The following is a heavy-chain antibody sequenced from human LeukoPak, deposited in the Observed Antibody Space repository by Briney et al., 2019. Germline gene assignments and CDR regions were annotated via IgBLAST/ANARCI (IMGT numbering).Heavy chain of an antibody. CDR1: GGSFSGYY. CDR3: AGSGSYFYYYYYMDV. D-gene: IGHD3-10*01. V-gene: IGHV4-34*01. Sequence: SETLSLTCAVYGGSFSGYYWSWIRQPPGKGLEWIGEINHSGSTNYNPSLKSRVTISVDTSKNQFSLKLSSVTAADTAVYYCAGSGSYFYYYYYMDVWGKGTTVTVSS. J-gene: IGHJ6*03. CDR2: INHSGST.